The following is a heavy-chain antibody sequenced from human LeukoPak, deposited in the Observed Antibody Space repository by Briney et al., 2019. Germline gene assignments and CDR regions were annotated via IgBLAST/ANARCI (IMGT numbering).Heavy chain of an antibody. J-gene: IGHJ3*02. CDR3: AREIWFGEFDAFDI. V-gene: IGHV3-7*01. CDR2: IKQDGSEK. CDR1: GFTFSSYW. Sequence: GGSLRLSCAASGFTFSSYWMRWVRQAPGKGLEWVDNIKQDGSEKYYVDSVKGRFTISRDNAKNSLYLQMNSLRAEDTAVYYCAREIWFGEFDAFDIWGQGTMVTVSS. D-gene: IGHD3-10*01.